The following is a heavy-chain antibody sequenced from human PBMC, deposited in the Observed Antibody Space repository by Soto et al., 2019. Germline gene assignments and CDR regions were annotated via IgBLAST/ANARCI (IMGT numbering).Heavy chain of an antibody. CDR3: ARGYSSGWFPLDY. V-gene: IGHV3-21*01. D-gene: IGHD6-19*01. CDR2: ISSGSSYM. J-gene: IGHJ4*02. Sequence: GGSLRLSCAVSGFTFSDYSMNWVRQAPGKGLEWVSSISSGSSYMYYADSVKGRLTISRDNPKNSLYLQMNSLRAEDTAVYYCARGYSSGWFPLDYWGQGTLVTVSS. CDR1: GFTFSDYS.